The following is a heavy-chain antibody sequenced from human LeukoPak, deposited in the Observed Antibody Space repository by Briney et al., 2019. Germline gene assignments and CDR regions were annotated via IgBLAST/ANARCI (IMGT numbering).Heavy chain of an antibody. CDR1: GRTFSSYA. D-gene: IGHD6-6*01. CDR2: IIPIFGTA. CDR3: AIRGSADAFDI. Sequence: GASVKVSCKASGRTFSSYAISWVRQAPGQGLEWMGRIIPIFGTANYAQKFQGRVTITTDESTSTAYMELSSLRSEDTAVYYCAIRGSADAFDIWGQGTMVTVSS. V-gene: IGHV1-69*05. J-gene: IGHJ3*02.